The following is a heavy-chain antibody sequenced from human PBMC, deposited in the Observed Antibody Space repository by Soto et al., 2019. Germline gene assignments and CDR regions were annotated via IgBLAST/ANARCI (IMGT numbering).Heavy chain of an antibody. CDR2: ISSSSSYI. D-gene: IGHD6-13*01. J-gene: IGHJ3*02. Sequence: GGSLRLSCAASGFTFSSYSMNWVRQAPGKGLEWVSSISSSSSYIYYADSVKGRFTISRDNAKNSLYLQMNSLRAEDTAVYYCARDSHWGWWQQLSVAVTPEYHDAFDIWGQGTMVTVSS. CDR3: ARDSHWGWWQQLSVAVTPEYHDAFDI. V-gene: IGHV3-21*01. CDR1: GFTFSSYS.